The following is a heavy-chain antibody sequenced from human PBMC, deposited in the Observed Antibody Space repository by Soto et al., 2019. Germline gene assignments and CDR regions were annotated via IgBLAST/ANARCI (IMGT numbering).Heavy chain of an antibody. D-gene: IGHD4-17*01. CDR3: ARHDRDYGDQIDY. V-gene: IGHV4-39*01. CDR1: GGSISSSSYY. J-gene: IGHJ4*02. CDR2: IYYSGST. Sequence: QLQLQESGPGLVKSSETLSLTCTVSGGSISSSSYYWGWIRQPPGKGLEWLGSIYYSGSTYYNSSLKSRVTISVDTSKNQFSLKVSSVTAADTAVYYCARHDRDYGDQIDYWGQGTLVTVSS.